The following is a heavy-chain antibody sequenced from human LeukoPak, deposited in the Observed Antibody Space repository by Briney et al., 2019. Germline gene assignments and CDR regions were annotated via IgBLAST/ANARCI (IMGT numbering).Heavy chain of an antibody. CDR1: GYTFTGHY. D-gene: IGHD3-22*01. CDR3: ARSRRTSSGYWGFDY. V-gene: IGHV1-2*02. CDR2: INPHSGGT. Sequence: ASVKVSCKASGYTFTGHYLHWVRQAPGQGLEWMGRINPHSGGTKFAEKFQGRVTMTRDTSISTAYMELSRLRSDDTAVYYCARSRRTSSGYWGFDYWGQGTLVTVSS. J-gene: IGHJ4*02.